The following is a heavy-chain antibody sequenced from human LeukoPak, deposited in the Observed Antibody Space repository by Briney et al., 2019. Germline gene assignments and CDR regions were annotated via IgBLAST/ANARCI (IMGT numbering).Heavy chain of an antibody. J-gene: IGHJ6*02. D-gene: IGHD2-8*01. CDR2: ISHDESNK. CDR3: AKFNDLFYYYYGMDV. V-gene: IGHV3-30*18. CDR1: GFTFRSYG. Sequence: GGSLRLSCAASGFTFRSYGMQWVRQAPGKGLEWVAVISHDESNKYYGGPVKGRFTISRDNDRNTLYLQMNGLRAEDTAVYYCAKFNDLFYYYYGMDVWGQGTTVTVSS.